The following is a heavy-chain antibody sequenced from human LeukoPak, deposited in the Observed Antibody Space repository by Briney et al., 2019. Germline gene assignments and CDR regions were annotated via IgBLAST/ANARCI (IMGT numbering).Heavy chain of an antibody. D-gene: IGHD7-27*01. Sequence: GASVKVSCKASGYTFTSYGISSVRQAPGQGLEWMGWISAYNGNTNYAQKLQGRVTMTTDTSTSTAYMELRSLRSDDTAVYYCARVAWGSGLYYFDYWGQGTLVTVSS. V-gene: IGHV1-18*01. J-gene: IGHJ4*02. CDR1: GYTFTSYG. CDR3: ARVAWGSGLYYFDY. CDR2: ISAYNGNT.